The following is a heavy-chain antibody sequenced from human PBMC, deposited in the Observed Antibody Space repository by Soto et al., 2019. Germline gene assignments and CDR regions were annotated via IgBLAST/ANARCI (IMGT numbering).Heavy chain of an antibody. CDR1: GFTFSSYA. V-gene: IGHV3-30-3*01. CDR3: ARDRGRLYGMDV. D-gene: IGHD3-10*01. Sequence: PGGSLRLSCAASGFTFSSYAIHWVRQAPGKGLEWVALISYDGNKRYYADSVKGRFTISRDNSKNTLYLQMNSLRAEDTAVYYCARDRGRLYGMDVWGQGTTVTVSS. CDR2: ISYDGNKR. J-gene: IGHJ6*02.